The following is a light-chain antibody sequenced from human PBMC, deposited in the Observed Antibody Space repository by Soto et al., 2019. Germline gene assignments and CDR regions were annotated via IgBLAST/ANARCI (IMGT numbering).Light chain of an antibody. CDR3: SSYTSSSKV. CDR2: DVS. Sequence: QSALTQPASVSGSPGQSITISCTGTSSDVGGYNYVSWYQQHPGKAPKLMIYDVSNRPSGVSNRFSGSKSGNTASLTFSGLQAEDEADYYCSSYTSSSKVFGTGTKVTVL. CDR1: SSDVGGYNY. J-gene: IGLJ1*01. V-gene: IGLV2-14*01.